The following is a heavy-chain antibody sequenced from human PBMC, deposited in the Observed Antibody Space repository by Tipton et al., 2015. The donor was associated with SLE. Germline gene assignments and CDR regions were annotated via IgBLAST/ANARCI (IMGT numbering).Heavy chain of an antibody. CDR2: VIPIFGTA. J-gene: IGHJ3*02. CDR3: ASYDSSGPTGACDI. Sequence: QVQLGQSGAEAKKPGSSVKVSCKASGGTFSSYAISRVRQAPGQGLEWMGGVIPIFGTANYAQKFQGRVTITADESTSPAYMELSSLRSEDTAVYYCASYDSSGPTGACDIWGQGTMVTVSS. D-gene: IGHD3-22*01. CDR1: GGTFSSYA. V-gene: IGHV1-69*01.